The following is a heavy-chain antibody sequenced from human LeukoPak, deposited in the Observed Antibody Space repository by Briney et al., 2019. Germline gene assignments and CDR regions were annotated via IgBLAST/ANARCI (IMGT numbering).Heavy chain of an antibody. CDR1: GGSISGYY. V-gene: IGHV4-59*08. CDR3: ARLGFRTGDNSLADY. Sequence: SETLSLTCTVSGGSISGYYWSWIWQPPGKGLECIGYIFYSGSTNYNPSFKSRVSISLDTSKSQFSLKLTSVTAADTAMYYCARLGFRTGDNSLADYWGRGTQVTVSS. J-gene: IGHJ4*02. D-gene: IGHD2-8*02. CDR2: IFYSGST.